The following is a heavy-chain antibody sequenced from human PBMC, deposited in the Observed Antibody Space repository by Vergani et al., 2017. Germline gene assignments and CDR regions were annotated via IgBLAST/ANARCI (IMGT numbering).Heavy chain of an antibody. Sequence: QVQLVQSGAEVKKPGSSVKVSCKASGGTFSSYTISWVRQAPGQGLEWMGRIIPILGIANYAQKLQGRVTMTTDTSTSTAYMELRSLRSDDTAVYYCAREDRADAFDIWGQGTMVTVSS. V-gene: IGHV1-69*02. J-gene: IGHJ3*02. CDR1: GGTFSSYT. CDR3: AREDRADAFDI. D-gene: IGHD1-14*01. CDR2: IIPILGIA.